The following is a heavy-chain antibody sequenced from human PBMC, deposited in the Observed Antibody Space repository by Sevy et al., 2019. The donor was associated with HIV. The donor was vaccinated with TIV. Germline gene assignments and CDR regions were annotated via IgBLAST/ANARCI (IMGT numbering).Heavy chain of an antibody. D-gene: IGHD3-3*02. CDR3: ARDSIFGVVTLYYYGMDV. J-gene: IGHJ6*02. Sequence: VSVKVSCKASGYTFTSYGISWVRQAPGQGLEWMGWISAYNGNTNYAQKLQGRVTMTTDTSTSTAYMELRSLRSDDTAVYYCARDSIFGVVTLYYYGMDVWGQGTTVTVSS. CDR2: ISAYNGNT. CDR1: GYTFTSYG. V-gene: IGHV1-18*01.